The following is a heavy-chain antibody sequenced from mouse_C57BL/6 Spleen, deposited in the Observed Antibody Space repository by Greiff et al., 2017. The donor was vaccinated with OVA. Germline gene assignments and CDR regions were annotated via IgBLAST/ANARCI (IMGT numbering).Heavy chain of an antibody. Sequence: VQLQQSGTVLARPGASVKMSCKTSGYTFTSYWMHWVKQRPGQGLEWIGAIYPGNSDTSYNQKFKGKAKLTAVTSASTAYMELSSLTNEDSAVXYCTRKTGNYEDFDYWGQGTTLTVSS. D-gene: IGHD1-1*01. J-gene: IGHJ2*01. CDR1: GYTFTSYW. CDR3: TRKTGNYEDFDY. CDR2: IYPGNSDT. V-gene: IGHV1-5*01.